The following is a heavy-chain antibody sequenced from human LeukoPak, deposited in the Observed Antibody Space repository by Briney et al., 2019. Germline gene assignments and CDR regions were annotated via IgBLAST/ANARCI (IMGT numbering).Heavy chain of an antibody. Sequence: PGGSLRLSCAASGFIFSSYWMTWVRQSPGKGLEWIGSLHYSGSTHYNPSLKRRVTISVDMSKDQFSLKLRSVTAADTAVYYCARRPSPPDAFDIWGQGTMVTVSS. CDR1: GFIFSSYW. CDR2: LHYSGST. CDR3: ARRPSPPDAFDI. J-gene: IGHJ3*02. V-gene: IGHV4-39*01.